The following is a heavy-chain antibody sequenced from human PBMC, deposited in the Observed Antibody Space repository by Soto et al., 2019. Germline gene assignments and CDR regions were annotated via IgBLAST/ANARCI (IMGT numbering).Heavy chain of an antibody. D-gene: IGHD1-1*01. J-gene: IGHJ6*02. CDR3: ATTTLAIHDSYYYGVNV. V-gene: IGHV3-74*01. Sequence: GGSLRLSCAASGFTFSSYWMHWVRQAPGEGLVWVSRINSDGSSTSYADSVKGRFTISRDNAKNALSLQMNSLRAEDTAVYYCATTTLAIHDSYYYGVNVWGHGTTVTVSS. CDR2: INSDGSST. CDR1: GFTFSSYW.